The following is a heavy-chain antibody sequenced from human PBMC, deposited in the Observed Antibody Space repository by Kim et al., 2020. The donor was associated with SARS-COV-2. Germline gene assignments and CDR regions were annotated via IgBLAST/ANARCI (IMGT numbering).Heavy chain of an antibody. D-gene: IGHD1-26*01. J-gene: IGHJ4*02. Sequence: GGSLRLSCAASGFTFSSYDMHWVRQATGKGLEWVSAIGTAGDTYYPGSVKGRFTISRENAKNSLYLQMNSLRAGDTAVYYCARGSKFGGSYDFGLSQPYYFDYWGQGTLVTVSS. CDR1: GFTFSSYD. CDR3: ARGSKFGGSYDFGLSQPYYFDY. V-gene: IGHV3-13*04. CDR2: IGTAGDT.